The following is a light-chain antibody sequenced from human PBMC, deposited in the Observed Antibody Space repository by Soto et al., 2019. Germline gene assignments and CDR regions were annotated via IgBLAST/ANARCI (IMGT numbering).Light chain of an antibody. CDR1: QNVATN. Sequence: VMTQSPANVSVSPGEGVTLFCRASQNVATNLAWYQLKAGQPPRLLISASSTRATGIPATFSGSGSGTQFSLTISSLQSEDSAFYYCPQYYQWALSFGGGTKVDIK. CDR3: PQYYQWALS. CDR2: ASS. J-gene: IGKJ4*01. V-gene: IGKV3D-15*01.